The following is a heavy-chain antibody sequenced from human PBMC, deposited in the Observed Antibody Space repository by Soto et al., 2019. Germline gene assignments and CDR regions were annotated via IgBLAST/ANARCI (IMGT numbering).Heavy chain of an antibody. V-gene: IGHV3-23*01. CDR2: FSVSGGIT. Sequence: PGGSLRLSCVAPGFDFGGFDMSWVRQAPGKGLEGGSGFSVSGGITYYADPLGGRFTISGDNSKNRRIWRMEGLGGEDTGIYYWAVDPDHDFWCLYVPFDYWGQGTLVTVSS. J-gene: IGHJ4*02. CDR3: AVDPDHDFWCLYVPFDY. D-gene: IGHD3-3*01. CDR1: GFDFGGFD.